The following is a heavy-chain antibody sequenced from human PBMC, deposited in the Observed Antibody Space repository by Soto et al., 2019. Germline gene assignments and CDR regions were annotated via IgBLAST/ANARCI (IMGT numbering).Heavy chain of an antibody. V-gene: IGHV3-9*01. D-gene: IGHD2-2*01. CDR2: ISWNSGSI. CDR1: GFTFDDYA. CDR3: AKESHASAYFDY. J-gene: IGHJ4*02. Sequence: LRLSCAASGFTFDDYAMHWVRQAPGKGLEWVSGISWNSGSIGYADSVKGRFTISRDNAKNSLYLQMNSLRAEDTALYYCAKESHASAYFDYRGQGTLFTVSS.